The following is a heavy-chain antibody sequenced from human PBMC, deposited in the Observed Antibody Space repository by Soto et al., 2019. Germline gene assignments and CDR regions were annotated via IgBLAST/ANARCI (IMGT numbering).Heavy chain of an antibody. J-gene: IGHJ6*02. CDR1: GGSFSGYY. V-gene: IGHV4-34*01. Sequence: SETLSLTCAVYGGSFSGYYWSWIRQPPGKGLEWIGEINHSGSTNYNPSLKSRVTISVDTSKNQFSLNLSSVTAADTAVYYCARGPYCGGGTCYRGMDVWGQGTTVTVS. D-gene: IGHD2-15*01. CDR2: INHSGST. CDR3: ARGPYCGGGTCYRGMDV.